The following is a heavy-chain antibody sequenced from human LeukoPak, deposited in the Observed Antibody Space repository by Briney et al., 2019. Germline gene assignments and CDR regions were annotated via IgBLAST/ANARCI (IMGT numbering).Heavy chain of an antibody. Sequence: PGGSLRLSCAASGFTFSSYGMHWFRQAPGKGLEWVAVISYDGSNKYYADSVKGRFTISRDNSKNTLYLQMNSLRAEDTAVYYCAKVGTYYDFWSGYSYFDYWGQGTLVTVSS. D-gene: IGHD3-3*01. CDR3: AKVGTYYDFWSGYSYFDY. CDR1: GFTFSSYG. V-gene: IGHV3-30*18. CDR2: ISYDGSNK. J-gene: IGHJ4*02.